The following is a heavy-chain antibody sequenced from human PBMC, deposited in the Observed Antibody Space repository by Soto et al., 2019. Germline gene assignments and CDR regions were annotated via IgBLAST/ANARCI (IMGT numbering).Heavy chain of an antibody. CDR3: AIRMITFGGSYYYYGMDV. D-gene: IGHD3-16*01. CDR1: GYTLTELS. Sequence: EASVKVSCKVSGYTLTELSMHWVRQAPGKGLEWMGGFDPEDGETIYAQKFQGRVTMTEDTSTDTAYMELSSLRSEDTAVYYCAIRMITFGGSYYYYGMDVWGQGTTVTVSS. CDR2: FDPEDGET. V-gene: IGHV1-24*01. J-gene: IGHJ6*02.